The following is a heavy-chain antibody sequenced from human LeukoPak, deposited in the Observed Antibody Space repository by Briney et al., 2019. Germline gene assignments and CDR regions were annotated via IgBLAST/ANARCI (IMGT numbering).Heavy chain of an antibody. CDR3: ARDTGYSGSYYGAFDI. CDR1: GGSISSGSYY. D-gene: IGHD1-26*01. V-gene: IGHV4-61*02. J-gene: IGHJ3*02. CDR2: IYTSGST. Sequence: SETLSLTFTVPGGSISSGSYYWSWIRQPAGKGLEWIGRIYTSGSTNYNPSLKSRVTISVDTSKNQFSLKLSSVTAADTAVYYCARDTGYSGSYYGAFDIWGQGTMVTVSS.